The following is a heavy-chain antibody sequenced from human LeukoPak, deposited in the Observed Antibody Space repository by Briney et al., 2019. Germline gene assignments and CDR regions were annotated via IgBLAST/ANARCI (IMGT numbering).Heavy chain of an antibody. CDR2: IYSGGST. Sequence: GSLRLSCAASGFTVSSNYMSWVRQAPGKGLEWVSVIYSGGSTYYADSVKGRFTISRHNSKNTLYLQMNSLRAEDTAVYYCAGGRGSVAGSSPHLFDYWGQGTLVTVSS. V-gene: IGHV3-53*04. CDR1: GFTVSSNY. D-gene: IGHD6-19*01. CDR3: AGGRGSVAGSSPHLFDY. J-gene: IGHJ4*02.